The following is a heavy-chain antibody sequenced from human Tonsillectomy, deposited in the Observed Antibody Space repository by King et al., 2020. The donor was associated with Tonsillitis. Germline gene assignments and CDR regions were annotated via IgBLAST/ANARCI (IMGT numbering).Heavy chain of an antibody. CDR2: ISGSAGGT. CDR1: GFTFSSCA. V-gene: IGHV3-23*04. Sequence: VQLVESGGGLVQPGGSLRLSYAASGFTFSSCAMTWVRQAPGMRLEWVSAISGSAGGTYYADSVKGRFTISRDNSKNTLYLQMNSLRAEDTAVYYCAKGWVEMDAWGQGTLVTVSS. CDR3: AKGWVEMDA. D-gene: IGHD5-24*01. J-gene: IGHJ4*02.